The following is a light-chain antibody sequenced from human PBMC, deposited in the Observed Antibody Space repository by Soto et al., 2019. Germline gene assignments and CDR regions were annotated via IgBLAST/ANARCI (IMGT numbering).Light chain of an antibody. J-gene: IGKJ1*01. CDR2: GAS. Sequence: VFTQSPGTLSLSPDPRATFSCGSSQSVTSNYLAWYQQKPSQAPRLLIYGASRRATGVPDRFSGSGSGTDFTLTISRLEPEDFAVYYCQHYITSPWTFGQGTKVDIK. CDR3: QHYITSPWT. V-gene: IGKV3-20*01. CDR1: QSVTSNY.